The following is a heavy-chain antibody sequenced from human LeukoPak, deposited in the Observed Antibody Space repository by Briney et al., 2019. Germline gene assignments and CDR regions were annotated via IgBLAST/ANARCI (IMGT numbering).Heavy chain of an antibody. D-gene: IGHD6-19*01. V-gene: IGHV1-18*01. CDR2: ISAHDGTR. J-gene: IGHJ4*02. CDR1: GYTFTNYG. CDR3: ARRSTLYSSGRFYFDY. Sequence: ASVKVSCKASGYTFTNYGITWVRQAPGQGLEWMGLISAHDGTRNYALKHEDRVTITTDTSTSTAYMELRGLRSDDTTVYYCARRSTLYSSGRFYFDYWGQGTLVTVSS.